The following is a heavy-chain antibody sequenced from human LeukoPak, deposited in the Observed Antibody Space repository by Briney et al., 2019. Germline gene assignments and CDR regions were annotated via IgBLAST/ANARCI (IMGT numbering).Heavy chain of an antibody. CDR1: GGSISSSTYY. CDR2: LYSSGST. CDR3: ARDVGATPGWFDP. J-gene: IGHJ5*02. V-gene: IGHV4-39*07. D-gene: IGHD1-26*01. Sequence: SETLSLTCTVSGGSISSSTYYWGWIRQPPGKGLEWIGSLYSSGSTNYNPSLKSRVTISVDTSKNQFSLKLSSVTAADTAVYYCARDVGATPGWFDPWGQGTLVTVSS.